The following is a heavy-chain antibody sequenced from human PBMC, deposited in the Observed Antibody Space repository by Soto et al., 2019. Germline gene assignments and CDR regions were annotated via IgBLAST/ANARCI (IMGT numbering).Heavy chain of an antibody. D-gene: IGHD3-9*01. CDR2: INAGNGNT. V-gene: IGHV1-3*01. Sequence: ASVKVSCKASGYIFSTYAMNWVRQALGQSLEWMGWINAGNGNTKYSQKFQGRVTISRDISASTAYVELSSLRSEDTAVYYCARAKITYDILTGYSMGYGFDPWGQGTPVNAPQ. CDR3: ARAKITYDILTGYSMGYGFDP. J-gene: IGHJ5*02. CDR1: GYIFSTYA.